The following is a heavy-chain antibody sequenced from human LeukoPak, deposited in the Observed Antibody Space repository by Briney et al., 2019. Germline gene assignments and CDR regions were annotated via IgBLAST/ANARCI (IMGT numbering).Heavy chain of an antibody. D-gene: IGHD3-10*02. J-gene: IGHJ6*04. V-gene: IGHV3-7*01. CDR3: AELGITMIGGV. CDR2: IKKDGTEK. CDR1: GFTFSSYW. Sequence: GGSLRLSCAASGFTFSSYWMSWVRQAPGKGLEWVANIKKDGTEKYYVDSVKGRFTISRDNAKNALYLQMNSLRAEDTAVYYCAELGITMIGGVWGKGTTVTISS.